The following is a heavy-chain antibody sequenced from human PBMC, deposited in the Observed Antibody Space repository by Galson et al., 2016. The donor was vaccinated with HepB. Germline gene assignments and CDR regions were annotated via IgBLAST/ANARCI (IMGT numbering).Heavy chain of an antibody. Sequence: SLRLSCAASGFIFSGYGMHWVRQAAGKGLEWVAGIWFDGSRKYYADSVKGRLTVSRDNSKHTLYLQINNLRAEDTAVYYCARDGTTPREFAAFDIWGQGTMVTVSS. CDR2: IWFDGSRK. V-gene: IGHV3-33*08. CDR3: ARDGTTPREFAAFDI. D-gene: IGHD1-7*01. CDR1: GFIFSGYG. J-gene: IGHJ3*02.